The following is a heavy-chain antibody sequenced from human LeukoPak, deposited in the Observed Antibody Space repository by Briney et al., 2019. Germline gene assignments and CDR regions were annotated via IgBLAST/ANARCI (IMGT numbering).Heavy chain of an antibody. D-gene: IGHD5-24*01. V-gene: IGHV3-74*01. Sequence: PGGSLRLSCAASGFSFSSYWMHWVRQAPGKGLVWVSRISSDGSIINYADSVKGRFTISRDNAKNTLYLQMNSLRVEDTAVYYCARDLSEMSVDYWGQGTLVTVSS. CDR2: ISSDGSII. J-gene: IGHJ4*02. CDR1: GFSFSSYW. CDR3: ARDLSEMSVDY.